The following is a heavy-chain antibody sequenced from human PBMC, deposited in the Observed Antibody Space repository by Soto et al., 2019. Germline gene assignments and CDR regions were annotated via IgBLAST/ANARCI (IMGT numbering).Heavy chain of an antibody. CDR3: ARDRRNSGYGVVYYYYMDV. V-gene: IGHV3-7*01. Sequence: GGSLKLSCAASGFTFSSYWMSWVRQAPGKGLEWVANIKQDGSEKYYVDSVKGRFTISRDNAKNSLYLQMNSLRAEDTAVYYCARDRRNSGYGVVYYYYMDVWGKGTTVTVSS. D-gene: IGHD2-15*01. CDR1: GFTFSSYW. J-gene: IGHJ6*03. CDR2: IKQDGSEK.